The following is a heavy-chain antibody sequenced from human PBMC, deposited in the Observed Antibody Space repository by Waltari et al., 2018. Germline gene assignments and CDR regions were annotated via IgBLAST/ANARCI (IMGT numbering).Heavy chain of an antibody. V-gene: IGHV4-39*01. J-gene: IGHJ4*02. CDR2: IYYRGST. CDR1: GGSISSSSYY. CDR3: ARQNYDYVWGSYRPGIDY. D-gene: IGHD3-16*02. Sequence: QLQLQESGPGLVKPSETLSLTCTVSGGSISSSSYYWGWIRQPPGKGLEWIGSIYYRGSTDYNPSLKSRLTISVDTSKNQFSLKLSSVTAADTAVYYCARQNYDYVWGSYRPGIDYWGQGTLVTVSS.